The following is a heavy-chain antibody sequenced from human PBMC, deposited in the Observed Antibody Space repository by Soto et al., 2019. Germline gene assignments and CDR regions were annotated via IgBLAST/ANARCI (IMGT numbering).Heavy chain of an antibody. D-gene: IGHD6-13*01. J-gene: IGHJ6*02. CDR1: GGSISSSIYY. CDR2: IYYSGST. V-gene: IGHV4-39*02. Sequence: PSETLSLTCTVSGGSISSSIYYWGWIRQPPGKGLEWIGSIYYSGSTYYNPSLKSRVTISVDTSKNQFSLKLTSVTAADSAVYYCARDRGLFSSSWYSEYGMDVWGQGTTVTVSS. CDR3: ARDRGLFSSSWYSEYGMDV.